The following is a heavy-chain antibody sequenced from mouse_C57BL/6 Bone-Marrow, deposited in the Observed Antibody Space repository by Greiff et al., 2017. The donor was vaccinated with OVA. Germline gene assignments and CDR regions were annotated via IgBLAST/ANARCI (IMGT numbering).Heavy chain of an antibody. CDR2: IYPGNSDT. J-gene: IGHJ4*01. V-gene: IGHV1-5*01. CDR1: GYTFTSYW. CDR3: TREAYYYSNYVDAMDY. Sequence: EVQLQQSGPVLARPGASVKMSCKPSGYTFTSYWMHWVKQRPGQGLEWIGAIYPGNSDTSYNQKFKGKAKLTAVTSASTAYMELSSLTNEDSAVYYCTREAYYYSNYVDAMDYWGQGTSVTVSS. D-gene: IGHD2-5*01.